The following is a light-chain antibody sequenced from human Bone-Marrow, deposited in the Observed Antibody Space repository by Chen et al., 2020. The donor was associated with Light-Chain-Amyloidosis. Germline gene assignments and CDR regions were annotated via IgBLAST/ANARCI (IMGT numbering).Light chain of an antibody. J-gene: IGLJ2*01. V-gene: IGLV3-25*03. CDR2: RDT. Sequence: SSELTQPPSVSVSPGQTARLTCSGDDLPTKYAYWYQQKPGQAPLLVIHRDTERPSGISDRFSGSSSGTTATLTISGVQAEDEADYHCQSADSSGTYEVIFGGGTKLTVL. CDR1: DLPTKY. CDR3: QSADSSGTYEVI.